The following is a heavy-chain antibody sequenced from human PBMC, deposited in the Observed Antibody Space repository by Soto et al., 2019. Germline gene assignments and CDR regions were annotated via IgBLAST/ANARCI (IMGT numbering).Heavy chain of an antibody. CDR3: ARFGTSYDTSGFLY. Sequence: EVQLVESGGGVVQPGGSLRLSCAASGITFGSHWMHWVRQAPGKGLVCVSRISSGGTTTNYAESVKGRFTISRDNARNTRYMQMNSLRVEDTAVYYGARFGTSYDTSGFLYWGQGTPVTVAS. CDR2: ISSGGTTT. CDR1: GITFGSHW. V-gene: IGHV3-74*01. D-gene: IGHD3-22*01. J-gene: IGHJ4*02.